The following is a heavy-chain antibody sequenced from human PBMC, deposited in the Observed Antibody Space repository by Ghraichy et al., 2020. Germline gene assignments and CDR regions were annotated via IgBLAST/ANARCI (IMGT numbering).Heavy chain of an antibody. J-gene: IGHJ4*02. CDR1: GGSISSYY. D-gene: IGHD5-18*01. Sequence: SETLSLTCTVSGGSISSYYWSWIRQPPGKGLEWIGYIYYSGSTNYNPSLKSRVTISVDTSKNQFSLKLSSVTAADTAVYYCARRKGTAMVFDYWGQGTLVTVSS. CDR2: IYYSGST. V-gene: IGHV4-59*08. CDR3: ARRKGTAMVFDY.